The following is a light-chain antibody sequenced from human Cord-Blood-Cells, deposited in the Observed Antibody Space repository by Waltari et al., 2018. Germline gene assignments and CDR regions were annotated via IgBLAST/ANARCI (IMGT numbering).Light chain of an antibody. Sequence: DIVMTQSPDSLAVSLGERATIPCQSSPSVLYSSNNKNYLAWYQQKPGQPPKLLIYWASTRESGVPDRFSGSGSGTDFTLTISSLQAEDVAVYYCQQYYSTPQTFGQGTKVEIK. J-gene: IGKJ1*01. CDR2: WAS. CDR3: QQYYSTPQT. CDR1: PSVLYSSNNKNY. V-gene: IGKV4-1*01.